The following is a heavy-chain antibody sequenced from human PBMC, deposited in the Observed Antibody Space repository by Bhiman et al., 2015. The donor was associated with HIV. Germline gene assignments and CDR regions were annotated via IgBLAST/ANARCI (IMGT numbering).Heavy chain of an antibody. CDR3: AGAYSSGWFDQ. V-gene: IGHV3-33*01. D-gene: IGHD3-22*01. Sequence: QVQLVDSGGGVVQPGGSLRLSCAASGFSFSNYGMHWVRQAPGKGLEWVAAIWYDGSNKHYADSVKGRFTISRDNSKKMVYLQMNSLRIDDTALYYCAGAYSSGWFDQWGQGTLVTVSS. J-gene: IGHJ5*02. CDR2: IWYDGSNK. CDR1: GFSFSNYG.